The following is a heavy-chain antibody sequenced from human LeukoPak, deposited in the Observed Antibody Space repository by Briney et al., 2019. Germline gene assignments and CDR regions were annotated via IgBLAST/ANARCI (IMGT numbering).Heavy chain of an antibody. J-gene: IGHJ4*02. CDR2: IYYSGST. V-gene: IGHV4-31*03. Sequence: SQTLSLTCTFSGGSISSGGYYWSWIRQHPGKGLEWIAYIYYSGSTYYNPSLKSRVTISVDTSKNQFSLKLSSVTAADTAVYYCAREVSAAGTVKWFDYWGQGTLVTVSS. D-gene: IGHD6-13*01. CDR3: AREVSAAGTVKWFDY. CDR1: GGSISSGGYY.